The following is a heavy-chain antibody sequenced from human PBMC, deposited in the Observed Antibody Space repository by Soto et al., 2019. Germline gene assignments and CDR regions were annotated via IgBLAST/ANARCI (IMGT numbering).Heavy chain of an antibody. CDR3: ARAPMDIVAIEYYYGMDV. D-gene: IGHD5-12*01. J-gene: IGHJ6*02. CDR1: GGTFSSYA. Sequence: ASVKVSCKASGGTFSSYAISWVRQAPGQGLEWMGGIIPIFGTANYAQKFQGRVTITADESTSTAYMELSSLRSEDTAVYYCARAPMDIVAIEYYYGMDVWGQGTTVTVSS. CDR2: IIPIFGTA. V-gene: IGHV1-69*13.